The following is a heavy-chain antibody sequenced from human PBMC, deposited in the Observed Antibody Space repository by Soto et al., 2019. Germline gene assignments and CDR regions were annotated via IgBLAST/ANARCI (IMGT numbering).Heavy chain of an antibody. J-gene: IGHJ4*02. D-gene: IGHD6-6*01. Sequence: GGSLILSCAGSGFTFSDYAMSWVRPAPGKGLEWVSAISSAVNTYYADSVKGRYTISRDNSENTLSLQMNSLRAEDTAVYYCAKQVRDGTSSPYYFDYWGQGTLVTVSS. CDR3: AKQVRDGTSSPYYFDY. V-gene: IGHV3-23*01. CDR1: GFTFSDYA. CDR2: ISSAVNT.